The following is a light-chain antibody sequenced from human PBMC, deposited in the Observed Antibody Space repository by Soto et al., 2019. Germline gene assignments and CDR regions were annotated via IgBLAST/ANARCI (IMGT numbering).Light chain of an antibody. V-gene: IGLV2-14*01. CDR2: EVS. CDR3: SSYTTSSTEV. CDR1: SSDVGGFNY. Sequence: QSALTQPASVSGSPGQSITISCAGTSSDVGGFNYVSWYQQHPGKAPKLMIYEVSNRPSGVSNRFSGSKSGNTASLTISGLQAEDEADYYCSSYTTSSTEVFATGTKVIVL. J-gene: IGLJ1*01.